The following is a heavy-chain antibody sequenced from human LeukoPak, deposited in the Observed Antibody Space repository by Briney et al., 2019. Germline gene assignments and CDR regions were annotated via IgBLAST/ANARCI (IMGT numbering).Heavy chain of an antibody. D-gene: IGHD2-2*03. Sequence: QPGRSLRLSCAASGLTFSSSAMHWVRQASDKGLEWVSAISDDGNDKYYTDSVKGRFTISRDNSRNTLYLQMNSLRSEDTAIYYCATVDDLDAFGDWGQGTMVTVSS. CDR1: GLTFSSSA. CDR3: ATVDDLDAFGD. V-gene: IGHV3-30*04. CDR2: ISDDGNDK. J-gene: IGHJ3*01.